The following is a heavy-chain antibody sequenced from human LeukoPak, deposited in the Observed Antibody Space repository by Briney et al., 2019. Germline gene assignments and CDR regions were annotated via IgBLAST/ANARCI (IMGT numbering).Heavy chain of an antibody. J-gene: IGHJ3*02. CDR3: TTDNGYSYGNDAFDI. V-gene: IGHV3-15*01. Sequence: PGGSLRLSCAASGFTFSNAWMSWVRQAPGKGLEWVGRIKSKTDGGTTDYAAPVKGRFTISRDDSKNTLYLQMNSLKTEDTAVYHCTTDNGYSYGNDAFDIWGQGTMVTVSS. CDR2: IKSKTDGGTT. D-gene: IGHD5-18*01. CDR1: GFTFSNAW.